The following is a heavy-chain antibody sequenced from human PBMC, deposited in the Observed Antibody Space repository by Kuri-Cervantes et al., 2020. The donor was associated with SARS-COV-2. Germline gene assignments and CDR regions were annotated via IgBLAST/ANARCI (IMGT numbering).Heavy chain of an antibody. CDR3: ARQATMANPDY. Sequence: GESLKISCAASGFTFNNYWMHWVRQTPGKGLVWVSSINGDGSSVSYADPVKGRFTISRDSATNTLFLQMTSLRAEDTALYYCARQATMANPDYWGQGTLVTVSS. V-gene: IGHV3-74*01. D-gene: IGHD4/OR15-4a*01. CDR1: GFTFNNYW. CDR2: INGDGSSV. J-gene: IGHJ4*02.